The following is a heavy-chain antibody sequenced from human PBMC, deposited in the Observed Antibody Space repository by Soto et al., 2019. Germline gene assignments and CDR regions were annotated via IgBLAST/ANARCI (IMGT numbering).Heavy chain of an antibody. D-gene: IGHD2-2*02. CDR2: IYYNGST. CDR3: ARDPARYCSSTSCYTGGWFDP. Sequence: QVQLQETGPGLVKPSQTLSLTCTVSGGSISSGGYYWSWIRQHPGKGLEWIGYIYYNGSTYYNPYLNVRSTMSVDTSKNQFSLKLSSVTAADTAVYYCARDPARYCSSTSCYTGGWFDPGGQGTLVTVSS. CDR1: GGSISSGGYY. V-gene: IGHV4-31*03. J-gene: IGHJ5*02.